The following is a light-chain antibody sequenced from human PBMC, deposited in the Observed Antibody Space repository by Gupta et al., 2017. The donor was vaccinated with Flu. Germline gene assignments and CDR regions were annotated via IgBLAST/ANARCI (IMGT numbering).Light chain of an antibody. Sequence: DIQMTQSPSSLSAFVGDSVTITCRTSQDINSCLAWFQLKPGRAPKSLIYAASALQSGIPSKFSGSGSGTEFTLTITSRQPEDFATYYCQQENTYPITFGGGTKVEMK. CDR3: QQENTYPIT. CDR1: QDINSC. V-gene: IGKV1-16*02. J-gene: IGKJ4*01. CDR2: AAS.